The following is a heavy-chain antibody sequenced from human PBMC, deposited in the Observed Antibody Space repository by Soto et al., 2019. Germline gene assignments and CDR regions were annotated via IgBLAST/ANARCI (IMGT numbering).Heavy chain of an antibody. J-gene: IGHJ6*02. D-gene: IGHD3-3*01. CDR2: INPSGGST. V-gene: IGHV1-46*01. Sequence: GASMKGSCKASGYTFTSYYIHWVRQAPGQGLEWMGIINPSGGSTSYAQKFQGRVTMTRDTSTSTVYMELSSLRSEDTAVYYCARDRRYYDFWSGLLYYYYGLDVWGQGTTVTASS. CDR3: ARDRRYYDFWSGLLYYYYGLDV. CDR1: GYTFTSYY.